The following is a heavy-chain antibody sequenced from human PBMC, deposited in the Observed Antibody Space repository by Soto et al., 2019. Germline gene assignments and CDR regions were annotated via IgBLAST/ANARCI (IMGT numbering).Heavy chain of an antibody. Sequence: ASVKVSCKASGYTFSDYYVHWVRQAPGQGLEWMGWISPKSGGTNYAQKFQGRVTMTRDTSIFTAYMELSRLRSDDTAVYYCTRNAFYYNSSGYHDGFDIWGQGTLVTVSS. CDR2: ISPKSGGT. CDR3: TRNAFYYNSSGYHDGFDI. CDR1: GYTFSDYY. J-gene: IGHJ3*02. D-gene: IGHD3-22*01. V-gene: IGHV1-2*02.